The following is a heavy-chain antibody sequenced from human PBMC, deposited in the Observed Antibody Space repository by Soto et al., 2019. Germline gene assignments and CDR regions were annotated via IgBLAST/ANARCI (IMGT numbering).Heavy chain of an antibody. Sequence: QVQLVQSGAEVKKTGASVKVACKASGYTFTRYGLTWVRQAPGQGGEWMGWISAYNGNTNYAQKLQGRVTMTTDTSTSTDYMELRSLRYDDTAVYYCARDGPLRYSSSYGMDVWGQGTPVTVSS. J-gene: IGHJ6*02. D-gene: IGHD6-6*01. CDR3: ARDGPLRYSSSYGMDV. V-gene: IGHV1-18*01. CDR2: ISAYNGNT. CDR1: GYTFTRYG.